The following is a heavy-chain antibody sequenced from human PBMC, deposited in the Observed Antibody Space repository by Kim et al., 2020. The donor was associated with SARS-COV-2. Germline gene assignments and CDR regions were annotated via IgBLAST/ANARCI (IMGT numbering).Heavy chain of an antibody. J-gene: IGHJ6*02. Sequence: PSFQGHVTISADKSSSTAYLQWSSLKASDTAMYYCARIPAATGVYGMDVWGQGTTVTVSS. CDR3: ARIPAATGVYGMDV. D-gene: IGHD2-2*01. V-gene: IGHV5-10-1*01.